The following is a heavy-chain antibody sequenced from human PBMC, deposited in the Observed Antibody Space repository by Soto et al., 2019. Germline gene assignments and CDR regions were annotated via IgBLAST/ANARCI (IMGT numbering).Heavy chain of an antibody. Sequence: ASVKVSCKASGGTFSSYAISWVRQAPGQGLEWMGGIIPIFGTANYAQKFQGRVTITADESTSTAYMELSSLRSEDTAVYYCASVRLNGPPPPYWGQGTLVTVSS. V-gene: IGHV1-69*13. CDR1: GGTFSSYA. CDR2: IIPIFGTA. D-gene: IGHD3-16*01. CDR3: ASVRLNGPPPPY. J-gene: IGHJ4*02.